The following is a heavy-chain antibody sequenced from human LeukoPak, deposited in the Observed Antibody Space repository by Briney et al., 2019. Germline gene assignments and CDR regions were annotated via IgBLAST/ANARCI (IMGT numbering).Heavy chain of an antibody. D-gene: IGHD2-21*02. Sequence: SETLSLTCAVFGGSFSGYYWSWIRQPPGKGLEWIGEINHSGSTNFNPSLKSRVTLSVDTSKNQFSLKLNSVTAADTAVYYCARSLVAVSPVYYWGQGTLVTVSS. CDR1: GGSFSGYY. CDR3: ARSLVAVSPVYY. CDR2: INHSGST. V-gene: IGHV4-34*01. J-gene: IGHJ4*02.